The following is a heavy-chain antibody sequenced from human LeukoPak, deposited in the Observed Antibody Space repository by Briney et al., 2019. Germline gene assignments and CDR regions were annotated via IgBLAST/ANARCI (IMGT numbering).Heavy chain of an antibody. J-gene: IGHJ3*01. V-gene: IGHV3-7*03. CDR1: GFTFSGFC. CDR3: AGSSYSSSSSV. Sequence: GGSVRLSCAVSGFTFSGFCMSWSRQAPGKGLEWVASINSHWSDGYYADVGKGRFTISRDNAKHSLYLQINKLRAEDTGVYYCAGSSYSSSSSVWGEGTMVSVFS. CDR2: INSHWSDG. D-gene: IGHD6-6*01.